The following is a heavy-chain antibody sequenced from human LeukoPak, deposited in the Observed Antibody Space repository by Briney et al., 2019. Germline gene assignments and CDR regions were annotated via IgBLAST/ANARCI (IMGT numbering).Heavy chain of an antibody. CDR3: TRLSDTEGSSTSYRASDI. J-gene: IGHJ3*02. CDR1: GFTFSSFV. CDR2: TSYDGSNK. V-gene: IGHV3-30-3*01. Sequence: GGSLRLSCAASGFTFSSFVMHWVRQAPGKGLEWVAVTSYDGSNKYFADSVKGRFTISRDNAKNSLYLQMNSLRAEDTAVYYCTRLSDTEGSSTSYRASDIWGQGTMVTVSS. D-gene: IGHD2-2*01.